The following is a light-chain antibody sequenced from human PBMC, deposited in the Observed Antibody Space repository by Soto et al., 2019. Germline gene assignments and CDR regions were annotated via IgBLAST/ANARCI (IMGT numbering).Light chain of an antibody. J-gene: IGLJ1*01. CDR2: QDS. CDR1: KLGDKY. CDR3: QAWDSSTALV. V-gene: IGLV3-1*01. Sequence: SYELTQPPSVSVSPGQTASITCSGDKLGDKYACWYQQKPGQSPVLVIYQDSKRPSGIPERFSGSNSGNPATLTISGTQAMDEADYYCQAWDSSTALVFGTGTKLTVL.